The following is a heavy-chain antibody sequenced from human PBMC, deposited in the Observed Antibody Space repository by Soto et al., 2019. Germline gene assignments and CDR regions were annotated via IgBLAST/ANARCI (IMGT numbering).Heavy chain of an antibody. Sequence: SETLSLTCAVYGGSFSGYYWSWIRKPPGKGLEWIGEINHSGSTNYNPSLKSRVTISVDTSKNQFSLKLSSVTAADTAVYYCARDIAARPYYYYGMDVWGQGTTVTVSS. D-gene: IGHD6-6*01. CDR3: ARDIAARPYYYYGMDV. V-gene: IGHV4-34*01. J-gene: IGHJ6*02. CDR1: GGSFSGYY. CDR2: INHSGST.